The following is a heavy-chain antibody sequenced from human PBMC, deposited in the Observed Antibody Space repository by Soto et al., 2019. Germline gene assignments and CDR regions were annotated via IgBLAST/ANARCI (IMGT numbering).Heavy chain of an antibody. Sequence: SETLSLTCTVSGDSIRCNYWTWIRQPPGKGLEWIGYIYSSGSTNYNPSLRSRVTISQDTSKNQFSLELSSMTAADTAVYFCGSSNGGGNRQVVYWGQGTQVTVSA. CDR2: IYSSGST. V-gene: IGHV4-59*01. J-gene: IGHJ4*02. CDR3: GSSNGGGNRQVVY. D-gene: IGHD2-15*01. CDR1: GDSIRCNY.